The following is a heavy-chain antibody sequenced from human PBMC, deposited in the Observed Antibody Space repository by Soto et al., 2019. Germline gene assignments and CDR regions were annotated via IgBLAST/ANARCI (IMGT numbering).Heavy chain of an antibody. D-gene: IGHD4-17*01. CDR1: GFTFSSYG. J-gene: IGHJ4*02. V-gene: IGHV3-33*01. Sequence: VQLVESGGGVVQPGRSLRLSCAASGFTFSSYGMHWVRQAPGKGLEWVAVIWYDGSNKYYADSVKGRFTISRDNSKNTLYLQMNSLRAEDTAVYYCARDTNYGGNSPLDYWGQGTLVTVSS. CDR3: ARDTNYGGNSPLDY. CDR2: IWYDGSNK.